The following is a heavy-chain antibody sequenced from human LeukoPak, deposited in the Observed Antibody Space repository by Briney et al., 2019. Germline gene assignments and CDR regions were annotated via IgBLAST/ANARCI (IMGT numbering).Heavy chain of an antibody. D-gene: IGHD2-15*01. J-gene: IGHJ5*02. CDR3: ARPRLASNNWFDP. V-gene: IGHV1-18*01. CDR1: GGTFSNYA. CDR2: ISAYNGNT. Sequence: ASVKVSCKASGGTFSNYAISWVRQAPGQGLEWMGWISAYNGNTNYAQKLQGRVTMTTDTSTSTAYMELRSLRSDDTAVYYCARPRLASNNWFDPWGQGTLVTVSS.